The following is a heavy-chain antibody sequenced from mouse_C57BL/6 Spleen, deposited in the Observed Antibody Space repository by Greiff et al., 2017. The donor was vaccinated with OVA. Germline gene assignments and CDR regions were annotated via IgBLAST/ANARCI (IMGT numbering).Heavy chain of an antibody. CDR3: TRSTLTTGVATDFDY. D-gene: IGHD1-1*01. CDR1: GYTFTDYE. J-gene: IGHJ2*01. Sequence: QVQLQQSGAELVRPGASVTLSCKASGYTFTDYEMHWVKQTPVHGLEWIGAIDPETGGTAYNQKFKGKAILTADKSSSTAYMELRSLTSEDSAVYYCTRSTLTTGVATDFDYGGQGTTLTVSS. CDR2: IDPETGGT. V-gene: IGHV1-15*01.